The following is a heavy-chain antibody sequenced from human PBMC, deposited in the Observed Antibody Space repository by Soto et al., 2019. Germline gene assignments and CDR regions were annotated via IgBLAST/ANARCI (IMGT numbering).Heavy chain of an antibody. Sequence: GGSLRLSCAASGFTLSDFSMHWVRQAAGKGLEFVSALGYNGDSTYYANSVKGRFTISRDKSKNTLFLQMGSLRAEDTAFYYCAIESISNRQKFSFGAWGQEGMFTASS. CDR3: AIESISNRQKFSFGA. D-gene: IGHD3-3*02. CDR1: GFTLSDFS. V-gene: IGHV3-64*01. J-gene: IGHJ5*02. CDR2: LGYNGDST.